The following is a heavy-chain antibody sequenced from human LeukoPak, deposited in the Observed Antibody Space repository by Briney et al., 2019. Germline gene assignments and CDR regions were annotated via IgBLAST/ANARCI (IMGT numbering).Heavy chain of an antibody. CDR1: RFTFSDYY. V-gene: IGHV3-11*01. CDR3: ARGSINMVRGIRYDYYMDV. Sequence: PGGSLRLSCAVSRFTFSDYYMSWIRQAPGKGLEWVSYISSSGTTRYYADSVQGRFTISRDNAKNSLYLQMNSLRDEDTAVYYCARGSINMVRGIRYDYYMDVWGKGITVIIS. CDR2: ISSSGTTR. J-gene: IGHJ6*03. D-gene: IGHD3-10*01.